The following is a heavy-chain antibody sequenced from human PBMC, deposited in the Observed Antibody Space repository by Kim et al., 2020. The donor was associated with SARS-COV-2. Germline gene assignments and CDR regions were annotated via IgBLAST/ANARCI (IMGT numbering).Heavy chain of an antibody. CDR1: GYTFTSYG. D-gene: IGHD3-22*01. CDR3: ARVSGDSSGYYYRGMDV. CDR2: ISAYNGNT. J-gene: IGHJ6*02. Sequence: ASVKVSCKASGYTFTSYGISWVRQAPGQGLEWMGWISAYNGNTNYAQKLQGRVTMTTDTSTSTAYMELRSLRSDDTAVYYCARVSGDSSGYYYRGMDVWGQGTTGTVSS. V-gene: IGHV1-18*01.